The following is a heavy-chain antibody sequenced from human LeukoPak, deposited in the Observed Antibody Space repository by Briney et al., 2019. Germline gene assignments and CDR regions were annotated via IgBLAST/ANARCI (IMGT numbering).Heavy chain of an antibody. CDR3: ARARSGPYGSGSLDAFDI. Sequence: SVKVSCKASGGTFTSYPISWVRQAPGQGLEWMGGIIPMFDTADFAQKFQGRVTITADTSTSTAYMQLSSLRSEDTAVCYCARARSGPYGSGSLDAFDIWGQGTMVTVSS. D-gene: IGHD3-10*01. CDR1: GGTFTSYP. J-gene: IGHJ3*02. CDR2: IIPMFDTA. V-gene: IGHV1-69*06.